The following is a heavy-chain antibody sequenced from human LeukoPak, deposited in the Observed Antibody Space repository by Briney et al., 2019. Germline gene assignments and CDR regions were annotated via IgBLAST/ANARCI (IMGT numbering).Heavy chain of an antibody. CDR2: IWFDGSVK. V-gene: IGHV3-33*06. CDR3: AKDTAVQFLEPAF. D-gene: IGHD3-3*01. J-gene: IGHJ4*02. CDR1: GFTVSNFA. Sequence: GGSLRLSCAASGFTVSNFAVSWVRQAPGQGLEWVAAIWFDGSVKHYSDAVKGRFTISRDNSLNTLYLQMNSLRVEDTAIYYCAKDTAVQFLEPAFWGQGTLVTVSS.